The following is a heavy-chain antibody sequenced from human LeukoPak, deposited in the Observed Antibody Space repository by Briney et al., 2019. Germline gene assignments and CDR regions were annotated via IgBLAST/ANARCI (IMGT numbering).Heavy chain of an antibody. Sequence: SQTLSLTCTVSGGSISSGSYYWSWIRQPAGKGLEWIGRIYTSRSTNYNPSLKSRVTISVDTSKNQFSLKLSSVTAADTAVYYCARDPAGLQYYYYYMDVWGKGTTVTVSS. D-gene: IGHD4-11*01. CDR3: ARDPAGLQYYYYYMDV. CDR1: GGSISSGSYY. CDR2: IYTSRST. J-gene: IGHJ6*03. V-gene: IGHV4-61*02.